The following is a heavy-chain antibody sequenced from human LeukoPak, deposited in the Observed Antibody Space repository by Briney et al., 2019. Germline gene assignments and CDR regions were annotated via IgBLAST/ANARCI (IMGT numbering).Heavy chain of an antibody. D-gene: IGHD4-23*01. Sequence: PSKTLSLTCTVSGGSISSYYWSWIRQPPGKGLEWIGYIYYSGSTNYNPSLKSRVTISVDTSKNQFSLKLSSVTAADTAVYYCASYGGNSGPFDYWGQGTLVTVSS. V-gene: IGHV4-59*08. J-gene: IGHJ4*02. CDR1: GGSISSYY. CDR2: IYYSGST. CDR3: ASYGGNSGPFDY.